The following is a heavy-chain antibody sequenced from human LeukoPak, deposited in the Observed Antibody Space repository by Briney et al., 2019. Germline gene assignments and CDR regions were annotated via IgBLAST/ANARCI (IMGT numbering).Heavy chain of an antibody. D-gene: IGHD2-2*01. J-gene: IGHJ4*02. V-gene: IGHV4-59*01. CDR1: GASISSWY. CDR2: IYGSGST. CDR3: ARQTMLVGYANGLGFNY. Sequence: SETLSLTCNVTGASISSWYWSWIRQPPGKGLEWIGDIYGSGSTNYNPSLKSRVSMSADTSKNQISLNLKFVTAADTAVYYCARQTMLVGYANGLGFNYWGEGTLVTVSS.